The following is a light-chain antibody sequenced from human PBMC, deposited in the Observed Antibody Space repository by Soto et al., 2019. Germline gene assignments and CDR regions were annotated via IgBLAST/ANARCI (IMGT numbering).Light chain of an antibody. CDR1: NSDVRGYNY. Sequence: QSVLTQPASVSGSPGQSITMSCTGTNSDVRGYNYVSWYQQHPGKAPKLMLYDVNKRPSGVSSRFSGSKSGNTASLTISGLQAEDEADYYCSSYTSISTLVFGTGTKLTVL. CDR3: SSYTSISTLV. J-gene: IGLJ1*01. V-gene: IGLV2-14*01. CDR2: DVN.